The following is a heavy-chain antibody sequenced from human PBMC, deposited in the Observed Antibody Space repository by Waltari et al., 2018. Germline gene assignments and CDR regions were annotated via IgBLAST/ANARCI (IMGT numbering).Heavy chain of an antibody. J-gene: IGHJ2*01. Sequence: QVQLVQSGAEVKKPGASVKVSCKASGYTFTGYYMHWVRQAPGQGLEWMGRINPNIGGTNYAQKFQGRVTMTRDTSISTAYMELSRLRSDDTAVYYCARDIKQLSVYFDLWGRGTLVTVSS. CDR2: INPNIGGT. CDR3: ARDIKQLSVYFDL. CDR1: GYTFTGYY. D-gene: IGHD6-13*01. V-gene: IGHV1-2*06.